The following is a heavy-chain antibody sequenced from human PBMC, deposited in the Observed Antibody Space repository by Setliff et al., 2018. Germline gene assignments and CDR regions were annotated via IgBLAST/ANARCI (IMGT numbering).Heavy chain of an antibody. J-gene: IGHJ4*02. Sequence: SETLSLTCTVSGGSISTNSYYWGWIRQPPGKGLEWIGSMYFSGSTYYNPSLKSRVTMSIDKSKNEFSLKMSSVTAADTAVYYCARTPRYFDSTGSYFDGWGQGTLVTVSS. CDR3: ARTPRYFDSTGSYFDG. D-gene: IGHD3-22*01. CDR1: GGSISTNSYY. CDR2: MYFSGST. V-gene: IGHV4-39*07.